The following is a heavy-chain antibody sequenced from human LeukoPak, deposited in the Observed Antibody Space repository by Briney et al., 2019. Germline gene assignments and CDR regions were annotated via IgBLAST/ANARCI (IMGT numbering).Heavy chain of an antibody. J-gene: IGHJ4*02. Sequence: SETLSLTCAVSGGSISSDYWWSWVRQPPGKGLEWIGEIYHSGTTNYNPSLKSRVTISVDKSKNQFSLELSSVTAADTAVHYCATNSGWRFYYWGQGALVTVSS. V-gene: IGHV4-4*02. CDR1: GGSISSDYW. CDR2: IYHSGTT. D-gene: IGHD6-19*01. CDR3: ATNSGWRFYY.